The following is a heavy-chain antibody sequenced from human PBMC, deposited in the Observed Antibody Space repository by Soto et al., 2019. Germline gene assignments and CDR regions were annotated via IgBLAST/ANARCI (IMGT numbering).Heavy chain of an antibody. Sequence: PGGAVRLSCVDSGFTCISDSRNCVRQAPGKGLEWVSSISSSTSYIYYADSVKGRFTISRDNAKNSLYLQMNSLRAEDTAVYYCARTFYCSSTSCPYCTNGVCYSTHDAFDIWGQGTMVTVSS. CDR3: ARTFYCSSTSCPYCTNGVCYSTHDAFDI. CDR1: GFTCISDS. J-gene: IGHJ3*02. V-gene: IGHV3-21*01. D-gene: IGHD2-8*01. CDR2: ISSSTSYI.